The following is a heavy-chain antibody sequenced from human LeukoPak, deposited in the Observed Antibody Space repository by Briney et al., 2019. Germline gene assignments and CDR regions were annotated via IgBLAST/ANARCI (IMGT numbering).Heavy chain of an antibody. CDR1: GGTFISYA. J-gene: IGHJ4*02. D-gene: IGHD5-24*01. Sequence: SVKVSCKASGGTFISYAISWVRQAPGQGLEWMGRIIPIFGIANYAQKFQGRVTITTDESTSTAYMELSSLRSEDTAVYYCARDLNDGYNSFDYWGQGTLVTVSS. V-gene: IGHV1-69*05. CDR3: ARDLNDGYNSFDY. CDR2: IIPIFGIA.